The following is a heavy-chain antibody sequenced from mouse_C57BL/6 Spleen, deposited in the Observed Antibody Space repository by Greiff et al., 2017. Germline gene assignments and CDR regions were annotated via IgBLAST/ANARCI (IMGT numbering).Heavy chain of an antibody. CDR2: ISSGGSYT. CDR1: GFTFSSYG. CDR3: ARHAGTGGYFDV. J-gene: IGHJ1*03. Sequence: EVKLVESGGDLVKPGGSLKLSCAASGFTFSSYGMSWVRQTPDKRLEWVATISSGGSYTYYPDSVKGRFTISRDNAKNTLYLQMSSLKSEDTAMYYCARHAGTGGYFDVWGTGTTVTVSS. V-gene: IGHV5-6*01. D-gene: IGHD3-3*01.